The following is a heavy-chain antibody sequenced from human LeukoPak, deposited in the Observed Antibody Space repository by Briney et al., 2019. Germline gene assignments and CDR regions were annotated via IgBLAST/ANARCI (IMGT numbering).Heavy chain of an antibody. CDR2: IHYTGNT. CDR1: GGSISNF. D-gene: IGHD3-16*01. V-gene: IGHV4-39*01. J-gene: IGHJ3*02. CDR3: ARHFSLGAFDI. Sequence: SETLSFTCTVFGGSISNFWGWIRQPPGKGLEWIGSIHYTGNTYYNASLKSRVTMSVDTSKNQFSLKLSSMTAADTAVYYCARHFSLGAFDIWGQGTMVSVPS.